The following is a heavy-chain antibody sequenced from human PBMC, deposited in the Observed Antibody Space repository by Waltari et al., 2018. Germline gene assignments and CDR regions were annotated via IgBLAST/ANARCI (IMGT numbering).Heavy chain of an antibody. D-gene: IGHD2-21*01. Sequence: EVQLVESGGGLVQPGGSLRLSCAAPGFTSRDYWMHWVRQVPGKGLLWVSHVNSAGTGSSYADSVKGRFTISRDNARNILYLQMNSLTVEDTAVYYCARDTPGDGIDYWGQGTLVTVSP. CDR2: VNSAGTGS. CDR3: ARDTPGDGIDY. J-gene: IGHJ4*02. V-gene: IGHV3-74*01. CDR1: GFTSRDYW.